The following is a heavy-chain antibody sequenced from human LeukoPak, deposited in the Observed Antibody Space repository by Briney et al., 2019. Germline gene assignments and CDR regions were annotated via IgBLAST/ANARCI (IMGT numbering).Heavy chain of an antibody. J-gene: IGHJ4*02. Sequence: SETLSLTCTVSGGSNSSGDYYWSWIRQPPGKGLEWIGYIYYSGSTYYNPSLKSRVTISVDTSKNQFSLKLSSVTAADTAVYYCARAPYSSGWLVFDYWGQGTLVTVSS. D-gene: IGHD6-13*01. CDR1: GGSNSSGDYY. CDR3: ARAPYSSGWLVFDY. CDR2: IYYSGST. V-gene: IGHV4-30-4*01.